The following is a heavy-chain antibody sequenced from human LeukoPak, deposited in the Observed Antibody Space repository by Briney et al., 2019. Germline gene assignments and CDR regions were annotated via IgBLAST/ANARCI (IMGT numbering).Heavy chain of an antibody. Sequence: GGSLRLSCAASGLTFSSHAMSWVRQAPGKGLEWFSTISASRGSTYYADSVKGRFTISRDNSKNTVYLQMNSLRAEDTAVYYCAKYFYDYSYYGMDVWGQGTTVTVSS. J-gene: IGHJ6*02. CDR1: GLTFSSHA. CDR2: ISASRGST. V-gene: IGHV3-23*01. CDR3: AKYFYDYSYYGMDV. D-gene: IGHD2/OR15-2a*01.